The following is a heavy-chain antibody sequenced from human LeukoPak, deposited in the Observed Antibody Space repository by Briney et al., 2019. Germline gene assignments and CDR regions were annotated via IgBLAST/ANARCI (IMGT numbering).Heavy chain of an antibody. V-gene: IGHV3-30*04. D-gene: IGHD1-26*01. Sequence: QPGGSLRLSCAASGFTFSSCAMHWVRQAPGKGLEWVAVISYDGNNIYYADSVKGRFTISRDNSKNTLYLQMNSLRAEDTAVYYCARDSIVGATTGVDYWGQGTLVTVSS. CDR3: ARDSIVGATTGVDY. CDR2: ISYDGNNI. J-gene: IGHJ4*02. CDR1: GFTFSSCA.